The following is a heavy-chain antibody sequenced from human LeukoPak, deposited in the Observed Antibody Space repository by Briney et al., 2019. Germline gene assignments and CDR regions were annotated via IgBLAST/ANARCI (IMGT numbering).Heavy chain of an antibody. CDR2: IYWDDDK. V-gene: IGHV2-5*02. D-gene: IGHD3-10*01. CDR1: GFSLSTSGVG. CDR3: ARFLWFGELFPFDY. J-gene: IGHJ4*02. Sequence: SGPTLVKPTQTLTLTCTFSGFSLSTSGVGVGWIRQPPGKALEWLALIYWDDDKRYSPSLKSRLTITKDTSKNQVVLTMTNMDPVDTATYYCARFLWFGELFPFDYWGQGTLVTVSS.